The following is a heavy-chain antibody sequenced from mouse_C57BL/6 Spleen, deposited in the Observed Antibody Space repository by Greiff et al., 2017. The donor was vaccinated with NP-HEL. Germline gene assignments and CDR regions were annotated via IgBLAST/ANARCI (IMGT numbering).Heavy chain of an antibody. V-gene: IGHV5-4*03. J-gene: IGHJ3*01. CDR3: ARGGGGYYDWFAY. CDR2: ISDGGSYT. CDR1: GFTFSSYA. Sequence: EVNVVESGGGLVKPGGSLKLSCAASGFTFSSYAMSWVRQTPEKRLEWVATISDGGSYTYYPDNVKGRFTISRDNAKNNLYLQMSHLKSEDTAMYYCARGGGGYYDWFAYWGQGTLVTVSA. D-gene: IGHD2-3*01.